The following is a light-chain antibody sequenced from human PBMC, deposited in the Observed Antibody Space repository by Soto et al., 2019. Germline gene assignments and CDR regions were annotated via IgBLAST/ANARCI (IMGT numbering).Light chain of an antibody. CDR2: GAS. V-gene: IGKV3-20*01. CDR1: QSVASNY. Sequence: EIALTQSPGTLSLSPGERATLSCRASQSVASNYLAWYQQKPGQAPRLLIYGASSRATGVPDRFSGSGSGTDFTLTIRRLEPEDFAVYYCQQYGSSPWTFGQGTKVEIK. J-gene: IGKJ1*01. CDR3: QQYGSSPWT.